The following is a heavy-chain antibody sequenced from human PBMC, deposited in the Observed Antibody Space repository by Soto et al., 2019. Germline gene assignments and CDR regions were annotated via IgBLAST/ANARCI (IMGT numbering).Heavy chain of an antibody. CDR2: ISAYNGNT. V-gene: IGHV1-18*01. Sequence: QVQLVQSGAEVKKPGASVKVSCKASGYTFTTFGISWVRQSHGQGREGMGWISAYNGNTNYAQKFQGRVTMTTDTSTSTAYMEVRSLRFDDTAVYYCAIWGNPIDYWGQGTLVTVSS. CDR3: AIWGNPIDY. J-gene: IGHJ4*02. D-gene: IGHD3-16*01. CDR1: GYTFTTFG.